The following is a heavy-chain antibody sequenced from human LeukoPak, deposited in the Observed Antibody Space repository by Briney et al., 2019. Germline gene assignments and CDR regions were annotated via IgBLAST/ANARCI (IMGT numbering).Heavy chain of an antibody. CDR1: GFPLSNHE. J-gene: IGHJ4*02. Sequence: GGSLRLSCAASGFPLSNHEINWGGQAPGRGLEWDSYIIDSGINNIYYADSVKGRFTLSRDNAKNSLYLQMNSLRAQDTAIYYCARETPNGGGDCFDYWGQGTLVTVSS. D-gene: IGHD2-21*02. CDR3: ARETPNGGGDCFDY. CDR2: IIDSGINNI. V-gene: IGHV3-48*03.